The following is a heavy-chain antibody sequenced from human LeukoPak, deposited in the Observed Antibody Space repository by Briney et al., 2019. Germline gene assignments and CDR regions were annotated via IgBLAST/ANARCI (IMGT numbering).Heavy chain of an antibody. D-gene: IGHD5-24*01. CDR3: ARVREMATITSNAFDI. J-gene: IGHJ3*02. V-gene: IGHV1-46*01. CDR1: GYTFTSYY. CDR2: INPSGGST. Sequence: ASVKVSCKASGYTFTSYYMNWVRQAPGQGLEWMGIINPSGGSTSYAQKFQGRVTMTRDTSTSTVYMELSSLRSEDTAVYYCARVREMATITSNAFDIWGQGTMVTVSS.